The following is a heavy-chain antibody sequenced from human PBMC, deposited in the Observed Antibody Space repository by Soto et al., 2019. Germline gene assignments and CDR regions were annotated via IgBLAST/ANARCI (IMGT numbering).Heavy chain of an antibody. J-gene: IGHJ5*02. D-gene: IGHD3-9*01. CDR1: GYSFTSYW. CDR3: ARSEAPYDILTSYPKHRSWFLP. CDR2: IYPGDSDT. Sequence: PGESLKISCKGSGYSFTSYWIGWVRQMPGKGLEWMGFIYPGDSDTRYSPSFQGQVTISADKSISTAYLQWSSLKASDTAMYYCARSEAPYDILTSYPKHRSWFLPCGQGTLRTVSS. V-gene: IGHV5-51*01.